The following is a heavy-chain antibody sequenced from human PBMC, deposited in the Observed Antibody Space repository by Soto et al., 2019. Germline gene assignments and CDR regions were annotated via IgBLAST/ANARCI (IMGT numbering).Heavy chain of an antibody. CDR3: ALLGRSGSGRPYCYGMDV. V-gene: IGHV3-23*01. CDR1: GLTFSYFA. D-gene: IGHD3-10*01. Sequence: EVQLLESGGGLVQPGGSLRLSCAVSGLTFSYFAMSWVRQAPGKGLEWVSAISGSGGITYYADSVKGRFTISRDNSKNTLFLQMNSLRAEDTAVYYCALLGRSGSGRPYCYGMDVWGQGTTVTVSS. CDR2: ISGSGGIT. J-gene: IGHJ6*02.